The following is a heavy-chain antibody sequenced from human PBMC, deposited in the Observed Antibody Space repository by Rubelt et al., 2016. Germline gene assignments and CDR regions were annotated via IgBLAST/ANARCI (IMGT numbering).Heavy chain of an antibody. V-gene: IGHV1-2*02. CDR3: AKQLGSYAFDI. CDR1: GYTFTSYY. Sequence: QVQLVQSGAEVKKPGASVKVSCKASGYTFTSYYMHWVRQAPGQGLEWMGWINPNTGGLNVAQKFEARVTMTRDTSISTAYMELSRLGSDDTAVYYCAKQLGSYAFDIWGQGTMVTVSS. J-gene: IGHJ3*02. D-gene: IGHD5-18*01. CDR2: INPNTGGL.